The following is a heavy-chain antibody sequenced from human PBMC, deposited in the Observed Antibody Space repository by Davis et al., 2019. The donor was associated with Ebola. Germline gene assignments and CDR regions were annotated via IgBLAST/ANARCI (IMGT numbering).Heavy chain of an antibody. Sequence: ASVKVSCKASGYTFTGYYMHWVRQAPGQGLEWMEWINPNSGGTKYAQKFQGRVTMTRDTSISTAYMELSRLRSDDTAVYYCARARGGTEYDAFDIWGQGTMVTVSS. CDR2: INPNSGGT. V-gene: IGHV1-2*02. J-gene: IGHJ3*02. CDR3: ARARGGTEYDAFDI. CDR1: GYTFTGYY. D-gene: IGHD2-8*02.